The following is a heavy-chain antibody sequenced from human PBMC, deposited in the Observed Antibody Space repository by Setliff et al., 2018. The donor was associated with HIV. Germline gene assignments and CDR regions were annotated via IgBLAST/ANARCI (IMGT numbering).Heavy chain of an antibody. J-gene: IGHJ4*02. CDR1: GFNFNEAW. Sequence: GESLKISCATSGFNFNEAWMSWVRQAPGKGLECVGRIKSKKDGGTTHYTAPVKDRFTISRDDSKNTLYLQMNSLKTEDTAVYYCTTGPRYSYGRFDYWGQGTLVTVSS. V-gene: IGHV3-15*01. CDR2: IKSKKDGGTT. CDR3: TTGPRYSYGRFDY. D-gene: IGHD5-18*01.